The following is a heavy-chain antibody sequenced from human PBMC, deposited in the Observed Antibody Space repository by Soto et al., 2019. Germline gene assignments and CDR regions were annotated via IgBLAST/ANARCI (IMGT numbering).Heavy chain of an antibody. CDR1: GFTCSNAW. CDR2: IKSKSDGGTT. Sequence: EVQLVESGGGLVKPGGSLRLSCAASGFTCSNAWMNWVRQAPGKGLEWVGRIKSKSDGGTTDYAAPVKGTFTISRDDSKHTLYLQTNSLKTEDTAVYYYTTDGRTEPDYWGLGTLVTVSS. CDR3: TTDGRTEPDY. V-gene: IGHV3-15*07. J-gene: IGHJ4*01.